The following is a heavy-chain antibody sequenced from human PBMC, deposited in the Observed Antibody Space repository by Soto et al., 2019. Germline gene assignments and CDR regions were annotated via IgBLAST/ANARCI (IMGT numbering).Heavy chain of an antibody. Sequence: PGESLKISCKGSGYSFTSYWISWVRQMPGKGLEWMGRIDPSDSYTNYSPSFQGHVTISADKSISTAYLQWSSLKASDTAMYYCARHEGSRDILTGYYGYWGQGTLVTVSS. V-gene: IGHV5-10-1*01. D-gene: IGHD3-9*01. CDR1: GYSFTSYW. CDR2: IDPSDSYT. J-gene: IGHJ4*02. CDR3: ARHEGSRDILTGYYGY.